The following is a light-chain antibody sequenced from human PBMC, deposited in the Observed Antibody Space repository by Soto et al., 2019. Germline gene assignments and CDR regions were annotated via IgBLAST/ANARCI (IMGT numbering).Light chain of an antibody. CDR1: QSVSVNS. J-gene: IGKJ3*01. V-gene: IGKV3-20*01. CDR2: AAS. Sequence: EIVLTQSPGTLSLSPGERATLSCRASQSVSVNSLAWYQQKGGQAHRLLIYAASTRATGVPDRFSGTGSGTDFALTISRLETDDSAVYYCQHYGGSPFTFGPGTKVDIK. CDR3: QHYGGSPFT.